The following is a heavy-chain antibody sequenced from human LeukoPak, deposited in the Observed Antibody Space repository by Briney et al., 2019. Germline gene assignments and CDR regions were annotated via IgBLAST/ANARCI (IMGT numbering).Heavy chain of an antibody. CDR3: AKTLGGVGANEDAFDI. V-gene: IGHV3-23*01. Sequence: GGSLRLSCAASGFTFSSYAMSWVRQAPGKGLEWVAAICGSGGSTYYADSVKGRFTISRDNSKNTLYLQMNSLRAEDTAVYYCAKTLGGVGANEDAFDIWGQGTMVTVSS. D-gene: IGHD1-26*01. CDR1: GFTFSSYA. CDR2: ICGSGGST. J-gene: IGHJ3*02.